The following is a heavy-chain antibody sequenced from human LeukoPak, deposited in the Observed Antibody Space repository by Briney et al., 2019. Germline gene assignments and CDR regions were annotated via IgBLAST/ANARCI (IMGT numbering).Heavy chain of an antibody. CDR3: AKDSGAYYDFWSGYYDY. D-gene: IGHD3-3*01. CDR2: ISGSGGST. V-gene: IGHV3-23*01. Sequence: PGGSLRLSCAASGFTFSSYGMSWVRQAPGKGLEWVSAISGSGGSTYYADSVKGRFTISRDTSKSPRYLLMNRLSASDTPVYSCAKDSGAYYDFWSGYYDYWGQGTLVTVSS. CDR1: GFTFSSYG. J-gene: IGHJ4*02.